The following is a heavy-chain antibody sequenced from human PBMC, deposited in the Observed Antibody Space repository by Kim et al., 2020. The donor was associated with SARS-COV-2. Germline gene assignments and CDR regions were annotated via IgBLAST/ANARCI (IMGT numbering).Heavy chain of an antibody. CDR2: ISGSVGST. Sequence: GGSLRLSCAASGFTFSSYAMSWVRQAPGKGLEWVSAISGSVGSTYYADSVKGRFTISRDNSKNTLYLQMNSLRAEDTAGYYCAKDGGGGILRYFDWFFGYWGQGTLVTVSS. D-gene: IGHD3-9*01. J-gene: IGHJ4*02. V-gene: IGHV3-23*01. CDR3: AKDGGGGILRYFDWFFGY. CDR1: GFTFSSYA.